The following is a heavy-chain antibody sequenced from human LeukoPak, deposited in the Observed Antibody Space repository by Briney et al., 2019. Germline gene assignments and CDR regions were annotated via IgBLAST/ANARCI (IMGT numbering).Heavy chain of an antibody. Sequence: GGSLRLSCAASGFTFSNYGIHWVRQAPGKGLEWVAFIRYDGTNIHYADSVKGRFTISRDNSKDTLYLQINSLRAEDTAVYYCAKNRRTTAGTDMDVWGKGTTVTVSS. J-gene: IGHJ6*04. CDR2: IRYDGTNI. D-gene: IGHD6-13*01. CDR1: GFTFSNYG. V-gene: IGHV3-30*02. CDR3: AKNRRTTAGTDMDV.